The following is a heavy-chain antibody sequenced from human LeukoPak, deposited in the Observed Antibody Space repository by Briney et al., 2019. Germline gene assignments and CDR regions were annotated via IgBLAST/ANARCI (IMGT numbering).Heavy chain of an antibody. J-gene: IGHJ6*02. V-gene: IGHV1-46*01. CDR3: ARDRHDYYYGMDV. Sequence: GASVKVSCKASGYTFTSYYMHWVRQVPGQGLEWMGIINPSGGSTSYAQKFQGRVTMTRDTSTSTVYMELSSLRSEDTAVYYCARDRHDYYYGMDVWGQGTTVTVSS. CDR1: GYTFTSYY. CDR2: INPSGGST.